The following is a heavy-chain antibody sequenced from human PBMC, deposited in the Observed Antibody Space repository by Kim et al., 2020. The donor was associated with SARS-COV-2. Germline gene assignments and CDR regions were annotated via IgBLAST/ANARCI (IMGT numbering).Heavy chain of an antibody. CDR1: GGSFSGYY. D-gene: IGHD3-10*01. Sequence: SETLSLTCAVYGGSFSGYYWSWIRQPPGKGLEWIGEITHSGSTNYNPSLKSRVPIPVDTSKNQFSLRRSSVTAADTSVYYCARGKGYYYGSGSYYWFDPWGQGTLVTVSS. CDR2: ITHSGST. V-gene: IGHV4-34*01. CDR3: ARGKGYYYGSGSYYWFDP. J-gene: IGHJ5*02.